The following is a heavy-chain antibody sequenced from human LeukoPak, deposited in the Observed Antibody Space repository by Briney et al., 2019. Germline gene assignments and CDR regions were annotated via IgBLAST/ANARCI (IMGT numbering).Heavy chain of an antibody. D-gene: IGHD6-19*01. CDR2: IYHSGST. Sequence: SETLSLTCTVSGYSISSGYYWGWIRQPPGKGLEWIGSIYHSGSTYYNPSLKSRVTISVDTSKNQFSLKLSSVTAADTAVYYCARYDVGWYYFDYWGQGTLVTVSS. CDR1: GYSISSGYY. CDR3: ARYDVGWYYFDY. V-gene: IGHV4-38-2*02. J-gene: IGHJ4*02.